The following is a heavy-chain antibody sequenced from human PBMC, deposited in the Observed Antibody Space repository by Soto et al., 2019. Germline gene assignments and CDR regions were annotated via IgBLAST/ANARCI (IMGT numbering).Heavy chain of an antibody. CDR3: ARVGYYDSSGCYYFDY. V-gene: IGHV4-59*01. CDR2: IYHSGST. Sequence: PSETLSLTCTVSGGSISSYYWSWIRQPPGKGLEWIGYIYHSGSTNYNPSLKSRVTISVDTSKNQFSLKLTSVTAADTAVYYCARVGYYDSSGCYYFDYWGQGTLVTVSS. J-gene: IGHJ4*02. CDR1: GGSISSYY. D-gene: IGHD3-22*01.